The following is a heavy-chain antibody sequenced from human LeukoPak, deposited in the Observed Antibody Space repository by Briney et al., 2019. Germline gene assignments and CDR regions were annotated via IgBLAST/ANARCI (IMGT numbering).Heavy chain of an antibody. Sequence: ASVTVSCKASGYAFTAYYMHWVRQAPGKGLAGMGWINNVSGGTAYAQKFQGWVTMTRDTSISTSYMELSRLTSDDTAVYYCARADGSGSYSYYYGMAVWGQRTTVTVSS. J-gene: IGHJ6*02. V-gene: IGHV1-2*04. D-gene: IGHD3-10*01. CDR2: INNVSGGT. CDR1: GYAFTAYY. CDR3: ARADGSGSYSYYYGMAV.